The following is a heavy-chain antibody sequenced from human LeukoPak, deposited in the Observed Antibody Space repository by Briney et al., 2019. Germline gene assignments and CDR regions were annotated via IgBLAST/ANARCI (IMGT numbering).Heavy chain of an antibody. D-gene: IGHD3-9*01. CDR3: ASQLRYFDLLTRSPWDYYYYMDV. J-gene: IGHJ6*03. Sequence: SVKVSCKASGGTLSSYAISWVRQAPGQGLEWMGGIIPIFGTANYAQKFQGRVTITADESTSTAYMELSSLRSEDTAVYYCASQLRYFDLLTRSPWDYYYYMDVWGKGTTVTVSS. CDR2: IIPIFGTA. CDR1: GGTLSSYA. V-gene: IGHV1-69*13.